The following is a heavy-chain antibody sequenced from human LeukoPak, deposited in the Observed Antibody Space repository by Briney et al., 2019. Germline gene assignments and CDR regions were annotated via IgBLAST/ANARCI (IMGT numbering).Heavy chain of an antibody. CDR1: GYTFTSYG. D-gene: IGHD3-3*01. CDR2: INPSGGST. J-gene: IGHJ5*02. CDR3: ARDPYSDTYYDFWSGYTNNWFDP. V-gene: IGHV1-46*03. Sequence: ASVKVSCKASGYTFTSYGISWVRQAPGQGLEWMGIINPSGGSTSYAQKFQGRVTMTRDTSTGTVYMELSRLRSEDTAVYYCARDPYSDTYYDFWSGYTNNWFDPWGQGTLVTVSS.